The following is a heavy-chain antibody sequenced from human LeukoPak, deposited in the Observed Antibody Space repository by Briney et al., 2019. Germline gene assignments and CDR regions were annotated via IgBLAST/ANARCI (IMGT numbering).Heavy chain of an antibody. J-gene: IGHJ4*02. CDR2: IYYSGST. Sequence: SETLSLTCTVSGGSISSSSYYWGWIRQPPGKGLEWFGSIYYSGSTYYNPSLKSRVTISVDTSKNQFSLKLSSVTAADTAVYYCARHGSYSSGWYEAPYYFDYWGQGTLVTVSS. D-gene: IGHD6-19*01. CDR1: GGSISSSSYY. V-gene: IGHV4-39*01. CDR3: ARHGSYSSGWYEAPYYFDY.